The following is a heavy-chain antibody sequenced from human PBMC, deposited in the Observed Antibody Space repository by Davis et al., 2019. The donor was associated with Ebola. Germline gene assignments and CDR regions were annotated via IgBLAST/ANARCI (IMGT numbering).Heavy chain of an antibody. CDR3: ARASVVPAASYSNYYYYMDV. CDR1: GGTFSSYA. J-gene: IGHJ6*03. Sequence: SVKVSCKASGGTFSSYAISWVRQAPGQGLEWMGGIIPIFGTANYAQKFQGRVTITADESTSTAYMELSSLRSEDTAVYYCARASVVPAASYSNYYYYMDVWGKGTTVTVSS. D-gene: IGHD2-2*01. V-gene: IGHV1-69*13. CDR2: IIPIFGTA.